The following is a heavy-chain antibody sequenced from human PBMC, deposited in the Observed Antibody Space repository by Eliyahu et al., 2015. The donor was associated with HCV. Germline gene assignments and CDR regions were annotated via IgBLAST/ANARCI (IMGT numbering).Heavy chain of an antibody. Sequence: QVQLVESGGGVVQPGGSLRLSCAASGLPFTTYALHWVRQAPGKGLEWVTVVSSDGYTPYYANSVKGRFTISRDNSKNTLYLQMNSLRAEDTAVYYCTRGGPTGIFDWWGQGALVIVSS. CDR1: GLPFTTYA. V-gene: IGHV3-30-3*01. CDR3: TRGGPTGIFDW. J-gene: IGHJ4*02. D-gene: IGHD3-10*01. CDR2: VSSDGYTP.